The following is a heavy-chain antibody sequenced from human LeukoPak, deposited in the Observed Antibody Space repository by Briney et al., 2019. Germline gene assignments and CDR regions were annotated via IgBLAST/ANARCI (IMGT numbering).Heavy chain of an antibody. CDR1: GYTFTSYY. J-gene: IGHJ6*03. Sequence: GASVKVSCKASGYTFTSYYMHWVRQAPGQGLEWMGIINPSGGSTSYAQKFQGRVTMTRDTSISTAYMELSRLRSDDTAVYYCATDRKYSSSWVEYMDVWGKGTTVTVSS. V-gene: IGHV1-46*01. CDR2: INPSGGST. CDR3: ATDRKYSSSWVEYMDV. D-gene: IGHD6-13*01.